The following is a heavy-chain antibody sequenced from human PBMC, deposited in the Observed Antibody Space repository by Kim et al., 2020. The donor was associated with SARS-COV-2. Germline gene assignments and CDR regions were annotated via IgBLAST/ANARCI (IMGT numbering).Heavy chain of an antibody. CDR3: ASLHCSSTSCQDY. V-gene: IGHV5-10-1*01. CDR1: GYSFTSYW. CDR2: IDPSDSYT. D-gene: IGHD2-2*01. J-gene: IGHJ4*02. Sequence: GESLKISCKGSGYSFTSYWISWVRQMPGKGLEWMGRIDPSDSYTNYSPSFQGHVTISADKSISTAYLQWSSLKASDTAMYYCASLHCSSTSCQDYWGQGTLVTVSS.